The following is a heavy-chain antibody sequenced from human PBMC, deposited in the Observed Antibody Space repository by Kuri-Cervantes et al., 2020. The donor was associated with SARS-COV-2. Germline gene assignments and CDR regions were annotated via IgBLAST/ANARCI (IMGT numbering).Heavy chain of an antibody. J-gene: IGHJ4*02. Sequence: ASVKVSCKASGYTFTSYGISWVRQAPGQGLEWMGWISAYNGNTNYAQKLQGRVTMTTDTSTSTAYMELRSLRSDDTAVYYCARDPDLGSYCSSTSCYTPPFDYWGQGTLVTVSS. V-gene: IGHV1-18*01. D-gene: IGHD2-2*02. CDR3: ARDPDLGSYCSSTSCYTPPFDY. CDR1: GYTFTSYG. CDR2: ISAYNGNT.